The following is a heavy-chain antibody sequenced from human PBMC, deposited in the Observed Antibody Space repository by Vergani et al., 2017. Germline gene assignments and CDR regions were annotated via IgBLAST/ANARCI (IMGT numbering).Heavy chain of an antibody. J-gene: IGHJ5*02. CDR2: INHSGST. CDR1: GGSFSGYY. CDR3: ARGGRATVVTPVVFWFDP. V-gene: IGHV4-34*01. D-gene: IGHD4-23*01. Sequence: QVQLQQWGAGLLKPSETLSLTCAVYGGSFSGYYWSWIRQPPGKGLEWIGEINHSGSTNSNPSLKSRVTISVDTSKNQFSLKLSSVTAADTAVYYCARGGRATVVTPVVFWFDPWGQGTLVTVSS.